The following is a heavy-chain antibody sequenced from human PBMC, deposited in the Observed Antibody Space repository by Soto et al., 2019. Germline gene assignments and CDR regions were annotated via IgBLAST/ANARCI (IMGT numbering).Heavy chain of an antibody. CDR3: AKLVTDIVVVVAAVAFDY. J-gene: IGHJ4*02. Sequence: GGSLRLSCAASGFPFSSYAMSWVRQAPGKGLEWVSAISGSGGSTYYADSVKGRFTISRDNSKNTLYLQMNSLRAEDTAVYYCAKLVTDIVVVVAAVAFDYWGQGTLVTVSS. CDR1: GFPFSSYA. V-gene: IGHV3-23*01. CDR2: ISGSGGST. D-gene: IGHD2-15*01.